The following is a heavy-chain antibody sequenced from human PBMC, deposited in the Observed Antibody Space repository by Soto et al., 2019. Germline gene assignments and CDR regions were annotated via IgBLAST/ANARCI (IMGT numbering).Heavy chain of an antibody. D-gene: IGHD6-19*01. CDR1: GYTFTSYA. CDR2: INAGNGNT. Sequence: ASVKVSCKASGYTFTSYAMHWVRQAPGQRLEWMGWINAGNGNTKYSQKFQGRVTITRDTSASTAYMELSSLRSEDTAVYYCALTSSGWATAEYFQRWGQGTLVTVSS. V-gene: IGHV1-3*01. J-gene: IGHJ1*01. CDR3: ALTSSGWATAEYFQR.